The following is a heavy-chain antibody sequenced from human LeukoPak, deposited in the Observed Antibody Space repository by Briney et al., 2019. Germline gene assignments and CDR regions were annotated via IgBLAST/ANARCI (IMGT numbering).Heavy chain of an antibody. Sequence: GGSLRLSCAASGFTFSSYAMHWVRQAPGKGLEWVAVISYDGGNKYYADSVKGRFTISRDNSKNTLYLQMNSLRAEDTAVCYCAREDGSAMAFYYYYGMDVWGQGTTVTVSS. CDR3: AREDGSAMAFYYYYGMDV. V-gene: IGHV3-30-3*01. J-gene: IGHJ6*02. D-gene: IGHD5-18*01. CDR2: ISYDGGNK. CDR1: GFTFSSYA.